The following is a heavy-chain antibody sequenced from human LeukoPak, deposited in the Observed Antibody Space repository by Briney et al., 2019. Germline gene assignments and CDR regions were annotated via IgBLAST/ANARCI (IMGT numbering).Heavy chain of an antibody. J-gene: IGHJ4*02. CDR3: ARAVSGWYVVDY. D-gene: IGHD6-19*01. V-gene: IGHV1-69*05. CDR1: GGTFSSYA. Sequence: SVKVSCKASGGTFSSYAISWVRQAPGQGLEWMGGIIPIFGTANYAQKFQGRVTTTTDESTSTAYMELSSLRSEDTAVYYCARAVSGWYVVDYWGQGTLVTVSS. CDR2: IIPIFGTA.